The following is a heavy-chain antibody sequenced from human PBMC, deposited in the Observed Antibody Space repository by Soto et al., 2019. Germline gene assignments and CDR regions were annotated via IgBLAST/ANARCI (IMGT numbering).Heavy chain of an antibody. J-gene: IGHJ5*02. CDR3: ARHRHPRGTVGATSPLDP. CDR1: GVSVSSNY. V-gene: IGHV3-53*01. D-gene: IGHD1-26*01. CDR2: HYSGGST. Sequence: GGSLGVSCSMSGVSVSSNYLSWVRQAPGKGLEWVSVHYSGGSTYYADSVQGRFTISRDKSNNTLYLQMRRVRAEDTAVYFCARHRHPRGTVGATSPLDPWGQGTQVTVSS.